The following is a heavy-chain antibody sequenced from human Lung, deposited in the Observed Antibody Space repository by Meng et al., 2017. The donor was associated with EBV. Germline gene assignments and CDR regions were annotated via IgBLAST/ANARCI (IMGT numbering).Heavy chain of an antibody. D-gene: IGHD6-13*01. CDR3: ARDPAWTAAGSFDY. Sequence: LRDSGPGLVKPSGTLSLTCAVSGGSISSSNWWSWVRQPPGKGLEWIGEIYHSGSTNYNPSLKSRVTISVDTSKNHFSLSLSSVTAADTAVYYCARDPAWTAAGSFDYWGQGTLVTVSS. CDR2: IYHSGST. J-gene: IGHJ4*02. CDR1: GGSISSSNW. V-gene: IGHV4-4*02.